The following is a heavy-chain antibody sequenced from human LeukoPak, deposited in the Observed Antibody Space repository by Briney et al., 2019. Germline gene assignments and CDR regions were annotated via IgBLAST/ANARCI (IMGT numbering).Heavy chain of an antibody. CDR2: IRSSSSYI. V-gene: IGHV3-21*01. J-gene: IGHJ4*02. CDR1: GFTFKNYE. CDR3: ARDGHFDY. Sequence: PGGSLRLSCAASGFTFKNYEVSWVRQAPGKGLEWVSSIRSSSSYIYHADSVKGRFTISRDNAKNSLYLQMNSLRAEDTAVYYCARDGHFDYWGQGTLVTVSS.